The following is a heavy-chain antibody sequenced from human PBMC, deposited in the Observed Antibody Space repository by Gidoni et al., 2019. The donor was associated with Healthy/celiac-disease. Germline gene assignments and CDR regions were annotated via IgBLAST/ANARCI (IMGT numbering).Heavy chain of an antibody. CDR1: GGSISSYY. J-gene: IGHJ5*02. V-gene: IGHV4-59*01. CDR3: ARVITSYSNQPNWFDP. Sequence: QVQLQESGPGLVKPPETLPLTCTAPGGSISSYYWSWIRQPPGKGLEWIGYIYYSGSTNYNPSLKSRVTISVDTSKNQFSLKLSSVTAADTAVYYCARVITSYSNQPNWFDPWGQGTLVTVSS. CDR2: IYYSGST. D-gene: IGHD6-13*01.